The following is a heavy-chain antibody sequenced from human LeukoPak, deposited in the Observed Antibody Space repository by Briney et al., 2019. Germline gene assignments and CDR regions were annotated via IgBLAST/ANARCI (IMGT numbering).Heavy chain of an antibody. CDR1: GYTFTGYY. V-gene: IGHV1-2*02. J-gene: IGHJ4*02. CDR2: INPNSGGT. CDR3: ARVSAIQLWLYYFDY. D-gene: IGHD5-18*01. Sequence: ASVKVSCKASGYTFTGYYMHWVRQAPGQGLEWMGWINPNSGGTNYAQEFQGRVTMTRDTSISTAYMELSRLRSDDTAVYYCARVSAIQLWLYYFDYWGQGTLVTVSS.